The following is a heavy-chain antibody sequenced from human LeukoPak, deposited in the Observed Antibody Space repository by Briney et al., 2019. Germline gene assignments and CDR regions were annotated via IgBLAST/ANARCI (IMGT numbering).Heavy chain of an antibody. V-gene: IGHV3-30*18. CDR1: GFVFSSYG. Sequence: GGSLRLSCAASGFVFSSYGMHWVRQAPGKGLEWVAVILYDGSNKYYADSVKGRFTISRDNSKNTLYLQMNSLRAEDTAVYYCAKTFTDYGDYYFDYWGQGTLVTVSS. J-gene: IGHJ4*02. CDR2: ILYDGSNK. D-gene: IGHD4-17*01. CDR3: AKTFTDYGDYYFDY.